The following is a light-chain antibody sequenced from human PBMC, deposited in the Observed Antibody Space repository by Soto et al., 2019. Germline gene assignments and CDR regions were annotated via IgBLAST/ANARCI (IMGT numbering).Light chain of an antibody. CDR3: QQYGSAPLT. CDR1: QIVSSSY. J-gene: IGKJ4*01. V-gene: IGKV3D-20*01. Sequence: EIVLTQSPATLSLSPGERATLSCGASQIVSSSYLAWYQQKPGLAPRLLIYDASSRATGIPDRFSGSGSGTDFTLTISRLEPEDCAVYYCQQYGSAPLTFGGGTKVEIK. CDR2: DAS.